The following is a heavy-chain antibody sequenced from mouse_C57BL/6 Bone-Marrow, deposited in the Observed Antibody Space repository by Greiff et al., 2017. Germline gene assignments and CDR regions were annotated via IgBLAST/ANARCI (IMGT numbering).Heavy chain of an antibody. J-gene: IGHJ4*01. CDR1: GYTFTSYW. CDR2: IHPNSGST. V-gene: IGHV1-64*01. CDR3: ARRYYGSSEYYYAMAY. D-gene: IGHD1-1*01. Sequence: QVQLQQSGAELVKPGASVKLSCKASGYTFTSYWMHWVKQRPGQGLEWIGMIHPNSGSTNYNEKFKSKATVTVDKSSSTAYMQLSSLTSEDSAVYYSARRYYGSSEYYYAMAYWGQGTSVTVSS.